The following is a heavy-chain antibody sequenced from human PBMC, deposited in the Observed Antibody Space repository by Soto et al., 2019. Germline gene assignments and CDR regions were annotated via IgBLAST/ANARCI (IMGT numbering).Heavy chain of an antibody. D-gene: IGHD2-2*01. J-gene: IGHJ5*02. Sequence: PSETLSLTCAVSGGSISSSNWWSWVRQPPGKGLEWIGEIYHSGSTNYNPSLKSRVTISVDKSKNQFSLKLSSVTAADTAVYYCARAQGGVPAADGEWFDPWGQGTLVTVSS. CDR1: GGSISSSNW. CDR2: IYHSGST. CDR3: ARAQGGVPAADGEWFDP. V-gene: IGHV4-4*02.